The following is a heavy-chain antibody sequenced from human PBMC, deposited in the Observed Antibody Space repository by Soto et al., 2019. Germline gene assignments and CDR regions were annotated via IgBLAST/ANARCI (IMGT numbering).Heavy chain of an antibody. CDR3: ARVRYDRSGFDH. CDR1: GDSISRSHW. J-gene: IGHJ4*01. Sequence: QVQLQESGPGLVRPSGALSVTCAVSGDSISRSHWWSWVRQSPGKGLEWIGEISHSGITNYNPSLTSRVTMSGDKSKNQPSLKLTSVPAADTAVYYCARVRYDRSGFDHWGHGTLVSVSS. D-gene: IGHD3-22*01. V-gene: IGHV4-4*02. CDR2: ISHSGIT.